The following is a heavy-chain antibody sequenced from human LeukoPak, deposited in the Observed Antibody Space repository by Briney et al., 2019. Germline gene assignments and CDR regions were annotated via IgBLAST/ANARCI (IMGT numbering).Heavy chain of an antibody. CDR2: IIPIFGTA. CDR1: GGTFSSYA. J-gene: IGHJ4*02. CDR3: AINGLNNWNYGSFDY. V-gene: IGHV1-69*05. D-gene: IGHD1-7*01. Sequence: ASVKVSCKASGGTFSSYAISWVRQAPGQGLEWMGGIIPIFGTANYAQKFQGRVTITTDESTSTAYMELSSLRSEDTAVYYCAINGLNNWNYGSFDYWAREPWSPSPQ.